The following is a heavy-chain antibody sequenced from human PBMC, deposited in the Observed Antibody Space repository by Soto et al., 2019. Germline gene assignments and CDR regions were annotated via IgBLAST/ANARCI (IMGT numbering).Heavy chain of an antibody. CDR3: ARDGDGDYPVDY. CDR1: GFTFSRYW. J-gene: IGHJ4*02. CDR2: ITNDGRST. Sequence: EVQLVESGGGLVQPGESLRLSCAASGFTFSRYWMHWVRQGPGKGLVWVARITNDGRSTGYADSVKGRFTISRDNAKNTLYLQINSLRAEDTAVYYCARDGDGDYPVDYWGQGTLVPVSS. D-gene: IGHD4-17*01. V-gene: IGHV3-74*01.